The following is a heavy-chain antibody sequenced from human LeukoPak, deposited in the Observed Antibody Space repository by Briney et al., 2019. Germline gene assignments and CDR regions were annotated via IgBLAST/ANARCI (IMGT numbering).Heavy chain of an antibody. CDR3: ARNYYDGSGNFY. D-gene: IGHD3-22*01. CDR1: GGSISSSNW. Sequence: SETLSLTCAVSGGSISSSNWWSWVRQPPGKGLEWIGEIYYSGTTNYNPSLKSRVTISVDKSKNQFSLNLSSVTAADTAVYYCARNYYDGSGNFYWGQGTLVTVSS. V-gene: IGHV4-4*02. J-gene: IGHJ4*02. CDR2: IYYSGTT.